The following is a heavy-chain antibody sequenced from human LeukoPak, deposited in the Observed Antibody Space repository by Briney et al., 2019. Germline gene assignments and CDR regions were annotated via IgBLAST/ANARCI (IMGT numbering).Heavy chain of an antibody. CDR2: IWYDGSHE. CDR3: ARDSPVTAGPFDP. CDR1: GIAFSSFG. V-gene: IGHV3-33*01. D-gene: IGHD4-11*01. J-gene: IGHJ5*02. Sequence: GGSLRLSCAASGIAFSSFGMHWVRQAPGRGLEWVAFIWYDGSHEYYAFSVKGRFTISRDNSKNTLYLQMNSLRAEDTAVYYCARDSPVTAGPFDPWGQGTLVTVSS.